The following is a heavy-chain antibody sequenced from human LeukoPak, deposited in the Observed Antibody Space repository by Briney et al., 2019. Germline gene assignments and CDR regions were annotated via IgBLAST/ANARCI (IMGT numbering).Heavy chain of an antibody. CDR1: GFTFDDYA. J-gene: IGHJ6*02. V-gene: IGHV3-9*01. CDR2: ISWNSGSI. Sequence: GGSLRLSCAASGFTFDDYAMHWVRQAPGKGLEWVSGISWNSGSIGYADSVKGRFTISRDNAKNSLYLQMNSLRDEDTALYYCAKDAMDVWGQGTTVTVSS. CDR3: AKDAMDV.